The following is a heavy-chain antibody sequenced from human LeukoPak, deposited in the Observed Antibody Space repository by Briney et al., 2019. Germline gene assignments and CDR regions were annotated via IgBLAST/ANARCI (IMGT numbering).Heavy chain of an antibody. V-gene: IGHV4-39*07. CDR3: ARGGGSYYYPDY. CDR2: IYYSGST. CDR1: GFTFSSYS. Sequence: LRLSCAASGFTFSSYSMNWIRQPPGKGLEWIGSIYYSGSTYYNPSLKSRVTISVDTSKNQFSLKLSSVTAADTAVYYCARGGGSYYYPDYWGQVTLVTASS. J-gene: IGHJ4*02. D-gene: IGHD1-26*01.